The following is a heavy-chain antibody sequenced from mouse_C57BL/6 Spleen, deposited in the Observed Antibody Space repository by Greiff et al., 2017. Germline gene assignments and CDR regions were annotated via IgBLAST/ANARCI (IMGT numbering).Heavy chain of an antibody. D-gene: IGHD2-4*01. J-gene: IGHJ3*01. CDR3: AGNEEAYDYGFAY. V-gene: IGHV1-62-2*01. Sequence: VKLVESGAELVKPGASVKLSCKASGYTFTEYTIHWVKQRSGQGLEWIGWFYPGSGSIKYNEKFKDKATLTADNSSSTVYMELSRLTSEDSAVYFCAGNEEAYDYGFAYWGQGTLVTVSA. CDR1: GYTFTEYT. CDR2: FYPGSGSI.